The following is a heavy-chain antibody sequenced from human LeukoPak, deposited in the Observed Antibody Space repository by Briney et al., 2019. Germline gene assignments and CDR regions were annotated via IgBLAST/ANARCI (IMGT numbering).Heavy chain of an antibody. CDR3: VVGPNDFWSGSSPMYHFDY. CDR2: IIPIFGTA. CDR1: GGTFSSYA. D-gene: IGHD3-3*01. J-gene: IGHJ4*02. V-gene: IGHV1-69*06. Sequence: ASVKVSCKASGGTFSSYAISWVRQAPGQGLEWMGGIIPIFGTANYAQKFQGRVTITADKSTSTAYMELSSLRSEDTAVYYCVVGPNDFWSGSSPMYHFDYWGQGTLVTVSS.